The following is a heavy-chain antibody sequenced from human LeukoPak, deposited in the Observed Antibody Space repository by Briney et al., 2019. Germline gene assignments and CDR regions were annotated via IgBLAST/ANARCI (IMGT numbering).Heavy chain of an antibody. D-gene: IGHD6-19*01. Sequence: ASVKVSCKASGGTFSSYAISWVRQATGQGLEWMGWMNPNSGNTGYAQKFQGRVTMTRNTSISTAYMELSSLRSEDTAVYYCASSGWDYYYYMDVWGKGTTVTVSS. CDR2: MNPNSGNT. CDR1: GGTFSSYA. CDR3: ASSGWDYYYYMDV. J-gene: IGHJ6*03. V-gene: IGHV1-8*02.